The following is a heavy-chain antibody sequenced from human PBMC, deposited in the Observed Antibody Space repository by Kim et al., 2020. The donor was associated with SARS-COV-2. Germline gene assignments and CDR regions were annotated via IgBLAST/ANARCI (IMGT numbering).Heavy chain of an antibody. CDR2: ISSSSSYI. V-gene: IGHV3-21*01. J-gene: IGHJ4*02. CDR3: ARIVDSRGYYHFDY. D-gene: IGHD3-22*01. CDR1: GFTFSSYS. Sequence: GGSLRLSCAASGFTFSSYSMNWVRQAPGKGLEWVSSISSSSSYIYYADSVKGRFTISRDNAKNSLYLQMNSLRAEDTAVYYCARIVDSRGYYHFDYWGQGTLVTVSS.